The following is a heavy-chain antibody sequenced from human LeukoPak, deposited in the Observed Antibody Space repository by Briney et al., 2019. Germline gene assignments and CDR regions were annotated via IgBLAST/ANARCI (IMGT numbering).Heavy chain of an antibody. CDR3: ARHLRRNYDILTGYQAEYYFDY. V-gene: IGHV4-34*01. Sequence: SETLSLTCAVYGGSFSGYYWSWIRQPPGKGLEWIGEINHSGSTNYNPSLKSRVTISVDTSKNQFSLKLSSVTAADTAVYYCARHLRRNYDILTGYQAEYYFDYWGQGTLVTVSS. CDR2: INHSGST. J-gene: IGHJ4*02. CDR1: GGSFSGYY. D-gene: IGHD3-9*01.